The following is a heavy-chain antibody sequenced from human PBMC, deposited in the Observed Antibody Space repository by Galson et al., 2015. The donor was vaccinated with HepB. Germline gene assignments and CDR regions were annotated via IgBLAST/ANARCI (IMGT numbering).Heavy chain of an antibody. J-gene: IGHJ6*02. CDR2: MNPNSCNT. CDR1: GYTFTSYD. D-gene: IGHD6-19*01. CDR3: ARVARQWLVLGGMDF. V-gene: IGHV1-8*01. Sequence: SVTVSCKASGYTFTSYDINWVRKATGQGLEWMGWMNPNSCNTGYAQKFQGRVTMTRNTSISTAYMVLSSLRSEDTAVYYCARVARQWLVLGGMDFWGQWTTVTVAS.